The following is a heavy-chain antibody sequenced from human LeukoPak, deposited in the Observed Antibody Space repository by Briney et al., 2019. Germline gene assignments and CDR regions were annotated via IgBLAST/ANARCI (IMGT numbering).Heavy chain of an antibody. D-gene: IGHD5-24*01. J-gene: IGHJ4*02. Sequence: PGGSLRLSCAASGFTFSTYAMDWVRQAPGKGLEWVSVIAGNGGGIDYADSVKGRFTISRDNSKNTLYLQMNSLRAEDTALYYCAKDRIPDGRYSIDFWGQGTLVIVSS. CDR2: IAGNGGGI. CDR1: GFTFSTYA. V-gene: IGHV3-23*01. CDR3: AKDRIPDGRYSIDF.